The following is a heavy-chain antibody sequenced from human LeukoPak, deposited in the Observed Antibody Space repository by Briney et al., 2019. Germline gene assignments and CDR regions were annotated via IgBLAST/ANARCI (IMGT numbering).Heavy chain of an antibody. CDR3: ARDGHMASALYYFDY. J-gene: IGHJ4*02. D-gene: IGHD6-6*01. V-gene: IGHV1-46*01. Sequence: ASVKVSCKASGYTFTSYSMHWVRQAPGQGLGWMGIINPSGGSTTYAQKFQGRVTMTRDTSTSTVYMELSSLRSEDTAVYYCARDGHMASALYYFDYWGQGTLVTVSS. CDR2: INPSGGST. CDR1: GYTFTSYS.